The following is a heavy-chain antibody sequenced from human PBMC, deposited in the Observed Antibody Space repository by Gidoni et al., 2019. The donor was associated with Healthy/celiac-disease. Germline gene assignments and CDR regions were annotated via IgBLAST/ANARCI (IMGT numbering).Heavy chain of an antibody. V-gene: IGHV3-30-3*01. D-gene: IGHD3-10*01. CDR1: GFPFSSYA. J-gene: IGHJ5*02. CDR2: ISYDGSNK. Sequence: QVQLVESGGGVVQPGRSLRLPCAASGFPFSSYAMHWVRQAPGKGLEWVAVISYDGSNKYYADSVKGRFTISRDNSKNTLYLQMNSLRAEDTAVYYCARDRGSMVRGFDPWGQGTLVTVSS. CDR3: ARDRGSMVRGFDP.